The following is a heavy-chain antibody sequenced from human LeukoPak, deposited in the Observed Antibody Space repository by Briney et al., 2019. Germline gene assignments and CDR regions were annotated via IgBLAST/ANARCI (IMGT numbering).Heavy chain of an antibody. Sequence: PGGSLRLSCAASGFTFDDYAMHWVRQAPGKGLEWVSGISWNSGSIGYADSVKGRFTISRDNAKNSLNLQMNSLRAEDTALYYCAKDYYYDSSGYTHFDYWGQGTLVTVSS. CDR3: AKDYYYDSSGYTHFDY. V-gene: IGHV3-9*01. CDR2: ISWNSGSI. D-gene: IGHD3-22*01. J-gene: IGHJ4*02. CDR1: GFTFDDYA.